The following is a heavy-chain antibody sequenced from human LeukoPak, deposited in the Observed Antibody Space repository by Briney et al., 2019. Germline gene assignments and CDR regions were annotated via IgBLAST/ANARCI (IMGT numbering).Heavy chain of an antibody. CDR2: INHSGST. D-gene: IGHD3-3*01. V-gene: IGHV4-34*01. CDR1: GGSFSGYY. CDR3: ARGRITIFGVVIMSYFGY. Sequence: SETLSLTCAVYGGSFSGYYWSWIRQPPGKGLEWIGEINHSGSTNYNPSLKSRVTISVDTSKNQFSLKLSSVTAADTAVYYCARGRITIFGVVIMSYFGYWGQGTLVTVSS. J-gene: IGHJ4*02.